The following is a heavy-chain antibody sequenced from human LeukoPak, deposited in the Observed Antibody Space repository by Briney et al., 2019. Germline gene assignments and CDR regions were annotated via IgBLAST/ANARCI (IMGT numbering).Heavy chain of an antibody. V-gene: IGHV4-34*01. CDR2: ISHSGST. CDR3: ARSRFLNYYDSSGYYYANYYFDY. Sequence: KSSETLSLTCAVYGGSFSGYYWSWIRQPPGKGLEWIGEISHSGSTNYNPSLKSRVTISVDTSKNQFSLKLSSVTAADTAVYYCARSRFLNYYDSSGYYYANYYFDYWGQGTLVTVSS. J-gene: IGHJ4*02. D-gene: IGHD3-22*01. CDR1: GGSFSGYY.